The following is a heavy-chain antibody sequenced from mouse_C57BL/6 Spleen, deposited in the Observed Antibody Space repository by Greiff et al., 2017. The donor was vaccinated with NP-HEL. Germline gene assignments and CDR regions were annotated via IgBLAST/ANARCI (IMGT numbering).Heavy chain of an antibody. CDR2: IYPGDGDT. Sequence: QVQLKQSGAELVKPGASVKISCKASGYAFSSYWMNWVKQRPGKGLEWIGQIYPGDGDTNYNGKFKGKATLTADKSSSTAYMQLSSLTSEDSAVYFCAREGDYSNFYYFDYWGQGTTLTVSS. V-gene: IGHV1-80*01. CDR1: GYAFSSYW. CDR3: AREGDYSNFYYFDY. D-gene: IGHD2-5*01. J-gene: IGHJ2*01.